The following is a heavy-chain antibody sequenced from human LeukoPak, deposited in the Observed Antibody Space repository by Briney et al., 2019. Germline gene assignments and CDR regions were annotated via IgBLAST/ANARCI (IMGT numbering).Heavy chain of an antibody. CDR1: GFTFADYA. V-gene: IGHV3-9*01. CDR2: ISGNSGSI. D-gene: IGHD3-9*01. Sequence: PGRSLRLSCAASGFTFADYAMRWVRQAPGKGLEWVSGISGNSGSIDYADSVKGRFTISRDNAKNSLYLHMNSLRAEDTALYYCAKDGGVLTEGYYFDYWGEGTLVTVSS. J-gene: IGHJ4*02. CDR3: AKDGGVLTEGYYFDY.